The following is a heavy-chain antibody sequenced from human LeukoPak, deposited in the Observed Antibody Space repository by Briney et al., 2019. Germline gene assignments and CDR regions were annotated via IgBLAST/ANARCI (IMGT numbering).Heavy chain of an antibody. Sequence: ASVKVSCKASGYTFTGYYMHWVRQAPGQGLEWMGWISAYNGNTNYAQKLQGRVTMTTDTSTSTAYMELRSLRSDDTAVYYCAREVEMATNMFDYWGQGTLVTVSS. J-gene: IGHJ4*02. D-gene: IGHD5-24*01. CDR2: ISAYNGNT. V-gene: IGHV1-18*04. CDR1: GYTFTGYY. CDR3: AREVEMATNMFDY.